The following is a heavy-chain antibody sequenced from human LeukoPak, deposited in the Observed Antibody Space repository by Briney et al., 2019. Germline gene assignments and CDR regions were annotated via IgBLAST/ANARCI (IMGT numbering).Heavy chain of an antibody. Sequence: GGSLRLSCAASRFTLSSYWMNWVRQAPGKGLEWVANIKQDGSEKYYVDSVKGRFTISRDNAKNSLYLQMNTLRAEYTAVYYCARAASFSYGMDVWGQGTTVTVSS. CDR2: IKQDGSEK. D-gene: IGHD6-6*01. V-gene: IGHV3-7*01. J-gene: IGHJ6*02. CDR3: ARAASFSYGMDV. CDR1: RFTLSSYW.